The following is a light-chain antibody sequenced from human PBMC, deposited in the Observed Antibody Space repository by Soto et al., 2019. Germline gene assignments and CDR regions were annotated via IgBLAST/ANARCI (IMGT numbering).Light chain of an antibody. CDR3: TSYTRSSTLLF. CDR1: SGDVGGYNF. V-gene: IGLV2-14*01. J-gene: IGLJ2*01. Sequence: QSALTQPASVSGSPGQSITISCTGTSGDVGGYNFVSWYQQHPGKAPKLIIYEVSNRPSGVSNRFSGSKSGNTASLTISGLQAEDVADYYCTSYTRSSTLLFFGGGTKLTVL. CDR2: EVS.